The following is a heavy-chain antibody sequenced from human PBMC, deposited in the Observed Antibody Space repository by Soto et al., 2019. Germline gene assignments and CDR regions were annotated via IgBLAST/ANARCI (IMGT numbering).Heavy chain of an antibody. Sequence: GGFLRLSSAALGVTFGSSAMHCVRQAPDKGLQWVAVISNDGTKKYYIDSVKGRFTISRDNSKSTLYVQMNSLGPEDTAVYYCARDRDRATTDYNTLDVWGQGTTVTVSS. D-gene: IGHD4-4*01. CDR3: ARDRDRATTDYNTLDV. J-gene: IGHJ6*02. CDR1: GVTFGSSA. CDR2: ISNDGTKK. V-gene: IGHV3-30-3*01.